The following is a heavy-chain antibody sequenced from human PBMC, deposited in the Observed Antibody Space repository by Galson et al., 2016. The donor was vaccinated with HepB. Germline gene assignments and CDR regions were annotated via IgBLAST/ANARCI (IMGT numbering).Heavy chain of an antibody. CDR1: GGMFSGHH. CDR3: ATELRPLGFGP. CDR2: IIPIFGKP. J-gene: IGHJ5*02. V-gene: IGHV1-69*01. Sequence: QSGAEVKKPGESLKISCKASGGMFSGHHINWVRQAPGQGLEWMGRIIPIFGKPNYAQKFQGRVTITADESTSTAYMELSTLRSEDTAVYYCATELRPLGFGPWGQGTLVTVSS.